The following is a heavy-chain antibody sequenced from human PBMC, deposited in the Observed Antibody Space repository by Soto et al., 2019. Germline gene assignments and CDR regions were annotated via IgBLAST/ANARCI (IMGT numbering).Heavy chain of an antibody. Sequence: PSETLSLTCAVYGGSFSGYYWSWIRQPPGKGLEWIGEINHSGSTNYNPSLKSRVTISVDTSKNQFSLKLSSVTAADTAVYYCSTRGYSSSSPVGDYWGQGTLVTVSS. CDR1: GGSFSGYY. CDR3: STRGYSSSSPVGDY. J-gene: IGHJ4*02. CDR2: INHSGST. D-gene: IGHD6-13*01. V-gene: IGHV4-34*01.